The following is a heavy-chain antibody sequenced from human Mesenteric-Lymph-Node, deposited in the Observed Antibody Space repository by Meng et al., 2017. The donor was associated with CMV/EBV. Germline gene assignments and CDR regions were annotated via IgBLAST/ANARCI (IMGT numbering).Heavy chain of an antibody. D-gene: IGHD3-10*01. CDR2: IYYSGST. J-gene: IGHJ4*02. CDR1: GGSVRSGSYY. V-gene: IGHV4-61*01. CDR3: ARVGQFYGSGAMNY. Sequence: SGGSVRSGSYYWSWIRQPPGKGLEWIGYIYYSGSTNYNPTLQSRASIAADTSKNQFSLKLSSVTAADTAVYYCARVGQFYGSGAMNYWGQGTLVTVSS.